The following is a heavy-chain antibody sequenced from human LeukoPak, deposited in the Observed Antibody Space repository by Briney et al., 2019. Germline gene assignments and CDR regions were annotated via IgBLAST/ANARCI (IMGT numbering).Heavy chain of an antibody. V-gene: IGHV1-2*02. D-gene: IGHD2-2*01. CDR1: GYIFTGYL. CDR3: SSKTRGFEY. J-gene: IGHJ4*02. CDR2: INPNSGVT. Sequence: ASVKVSCKTSGYIFTGYLIHWVRQAPGQGLEWMGCINPNSGVTHFAQKFQGRVTMTRDTSISTAYMELNSLTSDDTAIYYCSSKTRGFEYWGQGTLVTVSS.